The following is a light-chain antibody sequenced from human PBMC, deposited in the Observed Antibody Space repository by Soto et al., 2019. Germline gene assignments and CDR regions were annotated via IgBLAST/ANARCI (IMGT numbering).Light chain of an antibody. V-gene: IGLV1-47*01. Sequence: QSALAQAPSASGTPGQGGTISCSGSSSNIGSNYVYWYQQLPGTAPKLLIYRNNQRPSGVPDRFSGSKSGTSASLAISGLRSEDEADYYCAAWDDSMSGRVFGTGTKVTVL. CDR3: AAWDDSMSGRV. CDR1: SSNIGSNY. CDR2: RNN. J-gene: IGLJ1*01.